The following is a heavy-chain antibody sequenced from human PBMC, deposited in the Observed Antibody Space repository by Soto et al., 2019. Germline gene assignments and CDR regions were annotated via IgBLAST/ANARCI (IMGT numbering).Heavy chain of an antibody. CDR2: INHSGST. D-gene: IGHD1-26*01. Sequence: SATLSLTCAVYGRSFSGYYWRWIRQAAGKGLEWIGEINHSGSTNYNPSLKSRVTISVDTSKNQFSLKLSSVTAADTAVYYCARGSLVTVGPTDYYYHGMDVWGQGTSVT. J-gene: IGHJ6*02. V-gene: IGHV4-34*01. CDR3: ARGSLVTVGPTDYYYHGMDV. CDR1: GRSFSGYY.